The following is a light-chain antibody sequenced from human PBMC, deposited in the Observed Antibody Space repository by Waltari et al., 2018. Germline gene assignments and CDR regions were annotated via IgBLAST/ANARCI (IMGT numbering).Light chain of an antibody. V-gene: IGKV3-20*01. Sequence: EFVLTQSPGTLSLSPGERVTLSCRASQSVSGSHLAWYQQKPGQAPRLFIYGASSRATGIPDRFSGSGSGTDFTLTISTLEPEDFAVYYCQHFGQTFGGGTKVEIK. CDR1: QSVSGSH. J-gene: IGKJ4*01. CDR2: GAS. CDR3: QHFGQT.